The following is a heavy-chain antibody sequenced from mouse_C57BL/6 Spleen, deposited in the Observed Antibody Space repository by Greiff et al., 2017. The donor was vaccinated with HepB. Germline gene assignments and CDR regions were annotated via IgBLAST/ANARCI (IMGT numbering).Heavy chain of an antibody. J-gene: IGHJ2*01. CDR3: ARGTYGNYRSFDY. D-gene: IGHD2-1*01. CDR2: IDPSDSYT. CDR1: GYTFTSYW. Sequence: VQLQQPGAELVMPGASVKLSCKASGYTFTSYWMHWVKQRPGQGLEWIGEIDPSDSYTNYNQKFKGKSTLTVDKSSSTAYMQLSSLTSEDSAVYYCARGTYGNYRSFDYWGQGTTLTVSS. V-gene: IGHV1-69*01.